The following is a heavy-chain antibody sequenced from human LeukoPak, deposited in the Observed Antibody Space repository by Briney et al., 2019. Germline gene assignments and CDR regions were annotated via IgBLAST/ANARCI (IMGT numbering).Heavy chain of an antibody. J-gene: IGHJ5*02. D-gene: IGHD6-13*01. Sequence: PGGSLRLSCAASGFTFSSYSMNSVRQAPGKGLEWVSSISSRSSYIYYADSVKGRFTISRDNAKNSLYLQMNSLRAEDTAVYYCASIAAEVDWFDPWGQGTLVTVSS. CDR1: GFTFSSYS. CDR2: ISSRSSYI. CDR3: ASIAAEVDWFDP. V-gene: IGHV3-21*01.